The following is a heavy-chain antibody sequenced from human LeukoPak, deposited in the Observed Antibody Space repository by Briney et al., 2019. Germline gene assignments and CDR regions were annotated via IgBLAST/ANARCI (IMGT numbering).Heavy chain of an antibody. CDR1: GGSFSGYY. J-gene: IGHJ4*02. Sequence: SETLSLTCAVYGGSFSGYYWSWIRQPPGKGLEWIGEINYSGSTNYNPSLKSRVTISVDTSKNQFSLKLSSVTAADTAMYYCTRPYNWIDGVDYWAREPWSPSPQ. D-gene: IGHD1-1*01. V-gene: IGHV4-34*01. CDR3: TRPYNWIDGVDY. CDR2: INYSGST.